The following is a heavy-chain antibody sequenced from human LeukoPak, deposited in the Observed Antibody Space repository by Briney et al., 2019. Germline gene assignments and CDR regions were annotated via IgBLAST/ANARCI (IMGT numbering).Heavy chain of an antibody. J-gene: IGHJ4*02. V-gene: IGHV3-21*01. D-gene: IGHD3-16*02. Sequence: PGGSLRLSCAASGFTFSSYSMNWVRQAPGKGLEWVSSISSSSSYIYYADSVKGRFTISGDNAKNSLYLQMNSLRAEDTAVYYCASSAIGYDYVWGSYLTDYWGQGTLVTVSS. CDR3: ASSAIGYDYVWGSYLTDY. CDR1: GFTFSSYS. CDR2: ISSSSSYI.